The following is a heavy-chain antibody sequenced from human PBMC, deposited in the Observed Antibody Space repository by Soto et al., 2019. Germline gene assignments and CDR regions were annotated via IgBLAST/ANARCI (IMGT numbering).Heavy chain of an antibody. CDR1: GYTFTSYA. J-gene: IGHJ6*02. V-gene: IGHV1-3*01. CDR3: ARDLRGVAGSSFDYYYGMDV. D-gene: IGHD6-13*01. Sequence: ASVKVSCKASGYTFTSYAMHWVRQAPGQRLEWMGWINAGNGNTKYSQKFQGRVTITRDTSASTAYMELSSLRSEDTAAYYCARDLRGVAGSSFDYYYGMDVWGQGTTVTVSS. CDR2: INAGNGNT.